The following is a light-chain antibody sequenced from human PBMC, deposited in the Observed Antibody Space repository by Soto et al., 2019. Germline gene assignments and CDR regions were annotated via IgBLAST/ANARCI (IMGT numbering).Light chain of an antibody. CDR2: GAS. V-gene: IGKV3-15*01. J-gene: IGKJ1*01. CDR1: QSVSSN. CDR3: QQYNNWPPWT. Sequence: EIVMTQSPATLSVSPGERATLSCRASQSVSSNLACYQQKPGQAPRLLIYGASTRATGIPARFSGSGSGTEFTLTISSLQSEDFAVYYCQQYNNWPPWTFGQGTKVEIK.